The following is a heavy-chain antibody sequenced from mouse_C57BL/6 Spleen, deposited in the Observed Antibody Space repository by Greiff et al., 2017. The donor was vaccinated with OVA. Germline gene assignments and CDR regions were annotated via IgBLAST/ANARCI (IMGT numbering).Heavy chain of an antibody. CDR3: ARDGAITPTGYPY. D-gene: IGHD1-1*01. Sequence: EVKVEESGPGLVKPSQSLSLTCSVTGYSITSGYYWNWIRQFPGNKLEWMGYISYDGSNNYNPSLKNRISITRDTSKNQFFLKLNSVTTEDTATYYCARDGAITPTGYPYWGQGTSVTVSS. CDR1: GYSITSGYY. V-gene: IGHV3-6*01. CDR2: ISYDGSN. J-gene: IGHJ4*01.